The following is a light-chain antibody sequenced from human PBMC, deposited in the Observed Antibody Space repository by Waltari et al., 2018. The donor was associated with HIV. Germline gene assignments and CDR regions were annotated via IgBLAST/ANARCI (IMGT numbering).Light chain of an antibody. V-gene: IGLV10-54*01. CDR2: GNN. J-gene: IGLJ3*02. CDR1: SNHVRNQR. Sequence: QAGLTPPTSVSSGLGLTATLTCPGNSNHVRNQRATSLQQHQGRPPKLISSGNNNRPSGISDRLSTSRSGNTASLTFTGLQPEDEADYYCSAWDISLSAWVFGGGTKLTVL. CDR3: SAWDISLSAWV.